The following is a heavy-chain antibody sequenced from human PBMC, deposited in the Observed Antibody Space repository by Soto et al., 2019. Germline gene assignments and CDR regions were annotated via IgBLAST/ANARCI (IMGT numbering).Heavy chain of an antibody. CDR1: GDTFTTYS. J-gene: IGHJ4*02. CDR2: IVPVARIV. CDR3: ARTYYYDSSGYSHFDF. Sequence: QVHLVQSGPEVKKPGSSVKVSCKTSGDTFTTYSISWVRQAPGQGLEWMGRIVPVARIVNTSQKFRGRVTMTADESTSTVYMELTSLSSDDTALYYCARTYYYDSSGYSHFDFWGLGTLVTFPS. V-gene: IGHV1-69*02. D-gene: IGHD3-22*01.